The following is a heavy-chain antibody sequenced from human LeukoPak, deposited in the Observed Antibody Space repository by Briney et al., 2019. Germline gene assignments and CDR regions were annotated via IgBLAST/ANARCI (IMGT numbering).Heavy chain of an antibody. CDR2: ISGGGGST. V-gene: IGHV3-23*01. D-gene: IGHD5-18*01. Sequence: GGSLRLSCAASGFTFTSYSMNWVRQAPGKGLEWVSTISGGGGSTYYADSVKGRFTISRDNSKSTLYLQMNSLRAEDTAVYYCAKAITPMALDYWGQGTLVTVSS. J-gene: IGHJ4*02. CDR1: GFTFTSYS. CDR3: AKAITPMALDY.